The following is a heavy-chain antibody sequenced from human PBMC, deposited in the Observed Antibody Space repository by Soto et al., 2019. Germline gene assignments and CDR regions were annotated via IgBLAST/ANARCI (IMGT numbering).Heavy chain of an antibody. J-gene: IGHJ4*02. V-gene: IGHV4-34*01. CDR3: ARSSSSWYHLYDY. Sequence: SETLSLTCAVYGGSFSGYYWSWIRQPPGKGLEWIGEINHSGSTNYNPSLKSRVTISVDTSKNQFSLKLSSVTAADTAVYYCARSSSSWYHLYDYWGQGTLVTVSS. D-gene: IGHD6-13*01. CDR1: GGSFSGYY. CDR2: INHSGST.